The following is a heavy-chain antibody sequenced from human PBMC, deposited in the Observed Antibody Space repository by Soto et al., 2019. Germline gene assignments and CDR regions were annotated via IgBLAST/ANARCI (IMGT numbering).Heavy chain of an antibody. CDR3: ASGSGSYFSWVDP. Sequence: QVQLQESGPGLVKPSQTLSLTCTVSGGSISRGGYYWSWIRQHPGNGLECIGYIYYRRSTYYTPSLKSRVTISVDTSKDQYSLKLSSVTAADTAVYYCASGSGSYFSWVDPWGQGTGVTVSS. J-gene: IGHJ5*02. D-gene: IGHD3-10*01. V-gene: IGHV4-31*03. CDR1: GGSISRGGYY. CDR2: IYYRRST.